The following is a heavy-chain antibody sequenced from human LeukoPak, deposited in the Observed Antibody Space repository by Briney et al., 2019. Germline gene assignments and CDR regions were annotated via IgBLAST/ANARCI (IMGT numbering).Heavy chain of an antibody. CDR2: ISGSGGST. CDR3: AKDQRRIPSYDFWSGYSHDAFDI. CDR1: GFTFSSYA. J-gene: IGHJ3*02. Sequence: PGGSLRLSCAASGFTFSSYAMSWVRQAPGKGLEWVSAISGSGGSTYYADSVKGRFTVSRDNSKNTLYLQMNSLRAEDTAVYYCAKDQRRIPSYDFWSGYSHDAFDIWGQGTMVTVSS. V-gene: IGHV3-23*01. D-gene: IGHD3-3*01.